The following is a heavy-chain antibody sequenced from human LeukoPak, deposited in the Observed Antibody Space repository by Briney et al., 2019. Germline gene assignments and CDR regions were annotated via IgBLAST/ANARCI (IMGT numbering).Heavy chain of an antibody. J-gene: IGHJ4*02. CDR2: ISSSSSYI. CDR1: GFTFSSYS. D-gene: IGHD3-16*01. CDR3: ARSMGGPIEDY. V-gene: IGHV3-21*01. Sequence: GGSLRLSCAASGFTFSSYSMNWVRQAPGKGLEWVSSISSSSSYIYYADSVKGRFTISRDNAKNSLYLQMNSLRAEDAAVYYCARSMGGPIEDYWGQGTLVTVSS.